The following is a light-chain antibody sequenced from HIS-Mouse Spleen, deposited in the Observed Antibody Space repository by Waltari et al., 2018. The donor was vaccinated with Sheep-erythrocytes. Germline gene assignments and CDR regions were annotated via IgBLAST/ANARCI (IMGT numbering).Light chain of an antibody. Sequence: IVLTQSPATLSSSPGERATLPCRASQSVSSYLAWYQQKPGQAPRLLIYESSNRATGIPSRFSGSGSGTDFTLTISSLEPEDFAVYYCQQRSNWLTFGGGTKVEIK. V-gene: IGKV3-11*01. CDR3: QQRSNWLT. CDR2: ESS. CDR1: QSVSSY. J-gene: IGKJ4*01.